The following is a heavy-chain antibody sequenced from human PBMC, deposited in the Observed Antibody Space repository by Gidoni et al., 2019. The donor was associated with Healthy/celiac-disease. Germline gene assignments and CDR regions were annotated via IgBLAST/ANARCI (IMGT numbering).Heavy chain of an antibody. D-gene: IGHD4-17*01. CDR2: ISSSSSYI. Sequence: EVQLVESGGGLVKPGGSLRLSCAASGFPFSSYSMNWVRQAPGKGLEWVSSISSSSSYIYYADSVKGRFTISRDNAKNSLYLQMNSLRAEDTAVYYCARGGYGDYVGNWFDPWGQGTLVTVSS. J-gene: IGHJ5*02. CDR1: GFPFSSYS. CDR3: ARGGYGDYVGNWFDP. V-gene: IGHV3-21*01.